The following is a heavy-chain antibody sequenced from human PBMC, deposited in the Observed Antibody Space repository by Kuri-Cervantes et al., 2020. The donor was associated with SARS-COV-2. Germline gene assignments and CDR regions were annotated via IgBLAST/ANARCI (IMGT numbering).Heavy chain of an antibody. CDR1: GFTFSSYS. D-gene: IGHD6-6*01. V-gene: IGHV3-21*04. Sequence: GESLKISCAASGFTFSSYSMNWVRQAPGKGLEWVSSISSSSSYIYYADSVKGRFTISRDNAKNSLYLQMNSLRSEDTAVYYCATYSSSSWHFDYWGQGTLVTVSS. J-gene: IGHJ4*02. CDR2: ISSSSSYI. CDR3: ATYSSSSWHFDY.